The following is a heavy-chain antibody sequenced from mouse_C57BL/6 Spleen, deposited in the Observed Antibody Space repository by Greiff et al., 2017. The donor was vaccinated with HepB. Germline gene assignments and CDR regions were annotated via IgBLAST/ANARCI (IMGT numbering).Heavy chain of an antibody. J-gene: IGHJ2*01. D-gene: IGHD2-4*01. V-gene: IGHV1-82*01. CDR3: ASRARNDYDVGDY. CDR1: GYAFSSSW. CDR2: IYPGDGDT. Sequence: QVQLQQSGPELVKPGASVKISCKASGYAFSSSWMNWVKQRPGKGLEWIGRIYPGDGDTNYNGKFKGKATLTADKSSSTAYMQLSSLTSEDSAVYFCASRARNDYDVGDYWGQGTTLTVSS.